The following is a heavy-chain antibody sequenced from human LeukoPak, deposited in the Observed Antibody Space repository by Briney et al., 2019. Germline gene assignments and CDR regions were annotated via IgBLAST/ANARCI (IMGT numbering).Heavy chain of an antibody. CDR1: GFTVSSNY. CDR3: AKTRLCGGDCLTPINWFDP. D-gene: IGHD2-21*02. V-gene: IGHV3-66*01. CDR2: IYSGGST. Sequence: GGSLRLSCAASGFTVSSNYMTWVRQAPGKGLEWVSVIYSGGSTYYADSVKGRFTISRDNAKNSLYLQMNSLRAEDTAVYYCAKTRLCGGDCLTPINWFDPWGQGTLVTVSS. J-gene: IGHJ5*02.